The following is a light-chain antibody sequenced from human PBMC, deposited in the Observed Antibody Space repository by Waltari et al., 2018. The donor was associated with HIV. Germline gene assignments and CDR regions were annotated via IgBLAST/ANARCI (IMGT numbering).Light chain of an antibody. CDR3: CAYAAGHVSYV. Sequence: QSALTQPPSVSGSPGQSVPISCSGTTSDVGFYDYVSLYQQYPGKAPKLIIFDVTQRPAGVPERFSGSKSGNTASLTISGLQTEDEADYFCCAYAAGHVSYVFGNGTAVAVL. V-gene: IGLV2-11*01. J-gene: IGLJ1*01. CDR2: DVT. CDR1: TSDVGFYDY.